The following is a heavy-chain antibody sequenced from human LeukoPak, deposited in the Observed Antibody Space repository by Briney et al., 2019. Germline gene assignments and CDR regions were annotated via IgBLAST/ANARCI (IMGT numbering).Heavy chain of an antibody. J-gene: IGHJ4*02. CDR1: GGSFSGCY. Sequence: SETLSLTCAVYGGSFSGCYWSWIRQPPGKGLEWIGEINHSGSTNYNPSLKSRVTISVDTSKNQFSLKLSSVTAADTAVYYCARGAKYYDSSGYYPLDYWGQGTLVTVSS. CDR3: ARGAKYYDSSGYYPLDY. D-gene: IGHD3-22*01. V-gene: IGHV4-34*01. CDR2: INHSGST.